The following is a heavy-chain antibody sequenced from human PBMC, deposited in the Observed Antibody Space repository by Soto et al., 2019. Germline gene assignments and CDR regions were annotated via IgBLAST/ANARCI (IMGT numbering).Heavy chain of an antibody. CDR3: ARVTASGSFVNGRDYFDH. Sequence: PGGSLRLSCNVSGFTFGNYYMSWIRQAPGKGLESISYISSRGVTIYYADSVKGRFTISRDNAKNSLFLQMDSLRAEDTAVYYCARVTASGSFVNGRDYFDHWGQGTLVTVSS. CDR2: ISSRGVTI. D-gene: IGHD6-19*01. V-gene: IGHV3-11*01. J-gene: IGHJ4*02. CDR1: GFTFGNYY.